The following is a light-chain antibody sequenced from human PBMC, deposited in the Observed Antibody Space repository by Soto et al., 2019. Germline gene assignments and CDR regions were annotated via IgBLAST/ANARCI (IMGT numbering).Light chain of an antibody. V-gene: IGKV1-39*01. CDR3: QQSYSTPYT. Sequence: DIQMTQFPSSLSASVGDRVTITCRASQNSINFLNWYQQKPGKAPNLLIYGASSLQSGDPSRFSGSGSGTDFTLTIANLQPEDFATYLCQQSYSTPYTFGQGTELEI. CDR1: QNSINF. J-gene: IGKJ2*01. CDR2: GAS.